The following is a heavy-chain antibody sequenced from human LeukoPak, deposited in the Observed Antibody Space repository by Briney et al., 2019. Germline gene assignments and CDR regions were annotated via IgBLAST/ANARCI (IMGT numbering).Heavy chain of an antibody. J-gene: IGHJ4*02. Sequence: PGGSLRLSCAASGFTFSSYAMHWVRQAPGKGLEWVAVTSYDGSNKYYADSVKGRFTISRDNSKNTLYLQMNSLRAEDTAVYYCARDRQLVVVPAAIGWNYFDYWGQGTLVTVSS. CDR1: GFTFSSYA. CDR3: ARDRQLVVVPAAIGWNYFDY. CDR2: TSYDGSNK. V-gene: IGHV3-30*04. D-gene: IGHD2-2*01.